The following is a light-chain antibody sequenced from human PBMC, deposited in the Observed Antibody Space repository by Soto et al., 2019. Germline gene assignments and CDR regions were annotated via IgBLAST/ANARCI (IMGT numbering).Light chain of an antibody. CDR2: NVA. CDR1: QSVSTN. CDR3: QQYGCSPLT. Sequence: EIVLTQSPGTLSLSPGERATLSCRATQSVSTNLAWYQQKPGQTPRLVIYNVASRAAGIPDRFSGSGSGTDFTLTISRLEPEDFVVYYCQQYGCSPLTFGGGTKVEIK. J-gene: IGKJ4*01. V-gene: IGKV3-20*01.